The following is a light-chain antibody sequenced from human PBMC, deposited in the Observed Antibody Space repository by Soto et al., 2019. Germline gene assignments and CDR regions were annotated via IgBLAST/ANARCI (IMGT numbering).Light chain of an antibody. Sequence: EIVMTQSPATLSVSPGERATLSCRASQSGSSNLAWYQQKPGQAPRLLVYGASTRATGIPARFSGSGSGTEFTLTISSLQCEDFAVYYCLQYNNWPRTFGQGTKVEIK. J-gene: IGKJ1*01. CDR1: QSGSSN. CDR3: LQYNNWPRT. V-gene: IGKV3-15*01. CDR2: GAS.